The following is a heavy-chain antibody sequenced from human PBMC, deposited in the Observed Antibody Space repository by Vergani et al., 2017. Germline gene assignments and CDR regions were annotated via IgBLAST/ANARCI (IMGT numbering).Heavy chain of an antibody. CDR1: GFDFSSYI. CDR3: AREYSSTSGRAFDF. Sequence: QLVESGGGWVQPGGSLRLSCVVPGFDFSSYIMNWVRQAPGKGEEWVSFVSAGTKSQSYAESVKGRFTISRDSAKNSLYLQMDSLRAEDTAVYYCAREYSSTSGRAFDFWGQGTKVTVSS. J-gene: IGHJ3*01. D-gene: IGHD2-2*01. V-gene: IGHV3-48*01. CDR2: VSAGTKSQ.